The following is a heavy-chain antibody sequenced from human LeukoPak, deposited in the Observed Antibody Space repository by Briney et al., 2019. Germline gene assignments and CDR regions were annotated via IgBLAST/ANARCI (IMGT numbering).Heavy chain of an antibody. D-gene: IGHD4-11*01. J-gene: IGHJ2*01. CDR3: ARDGGLHRNWYFDL. CDR1: GYTFIRYG. CDR2: ISPYNGNT. V-gene: IGHV1-18*01. Sequence: ASVKVSCKASGYTFIRYGITWVRQAPGQGLEWMAWISPYNGNTNYAQKLQGRVTMTTDTSTSTAYMELRSLRSDDTAVYYCARDGGLHRNWYFDLWGRGTLVTVSS.